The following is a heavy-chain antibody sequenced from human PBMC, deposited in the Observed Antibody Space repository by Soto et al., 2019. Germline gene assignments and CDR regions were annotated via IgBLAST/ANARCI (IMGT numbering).Heavy chain of an antibody. CDR3: ASGGGQVRLPYNWFHS. J-gene: IGHJ5*01. Sequence: SGTLSLSCTVSGGSISSYYWSWIRQPPGKGLEWIGYIYYSGSTNYNPSLKSRVTISVDTSKNQFSLKLSSVTAADTAVYYCASGGGQVRLPYNWFHSRGKGPLVTVSS. CDR1: GGSISSYY. CDR2: IYYSGST. V-gene: IGHV4-59*01. D-gene: IGHD6-25*01.